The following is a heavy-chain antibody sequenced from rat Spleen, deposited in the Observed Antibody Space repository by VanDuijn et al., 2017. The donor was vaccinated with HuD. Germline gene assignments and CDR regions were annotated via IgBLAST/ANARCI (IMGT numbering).Heavy chain of an antibody. CDR1: GFTFSNYG. CDR2: ISPSGGTT. CDR3: ARRHYGYTDYFDY. J-gene: IGHJ2*01. D-gene: IGHD1-9*01. V-gene: IGHV5-19*01. Sequence: EVQLVESGGGLVQPGRSLKLSCGASGFTFSNYGMHWIRQATTKGLEWVGSISPSGGTTYYPDSVKGRFSISRDDAKSTIYLYMNSLRSEDTATYYCARRHYGYTDYFDYWGQGVMVTVSS.